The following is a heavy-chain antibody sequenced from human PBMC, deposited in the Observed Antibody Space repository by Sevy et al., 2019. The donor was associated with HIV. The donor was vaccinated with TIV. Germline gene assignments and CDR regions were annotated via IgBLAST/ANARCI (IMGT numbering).Heavy chain of an antibody. CDR1: GFMFSSYA. CDR2: IRGSGGST. V-gene: IGHV3-23*01. CDR3: HGDYDSSQLASYYYYGMDV. Sequence: LSLTCAASGFMFSSYAMSWVRQAPGKGLEWVSTIRGSGGSTYYADSVKGRFTISRDNSKNTLYLQMNSRRAEDTAVYYCHGDYDSSQLASYYYYGMDVWGQGTTVTVSS. J-gene: IGHJ6*02. D-gene: IGHD3-22*01.